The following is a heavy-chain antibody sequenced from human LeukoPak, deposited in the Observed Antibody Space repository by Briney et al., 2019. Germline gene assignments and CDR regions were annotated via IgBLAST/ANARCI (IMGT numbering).Heavy chain of an antibody. CDR3: ARHQTKNFSPFDS. V-gene: IGHV1-18*01. J-gene: IGHJ4*02. Sequence: GPVKVSCKASGYTFISYGISWVRQAPGQGLEWMGWINTYNGVTNYAQKVQDRVTMTTDTTTSTAYMELRSLRSDDTAVYYCARHQTKNFSPFDSGGREPRVPVSS. CDR2: INTYNGVT. CDR1: GYTFISYG. D-gene: IGHD3-3*01.